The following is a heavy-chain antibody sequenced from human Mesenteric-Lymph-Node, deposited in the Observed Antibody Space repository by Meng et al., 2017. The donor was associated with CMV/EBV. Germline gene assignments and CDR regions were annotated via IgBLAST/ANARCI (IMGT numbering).Heavy chain of an antibody. CDR2: INHSGST. J-gene: IGHJ2*01. D-gene: IGHD3-10*01. V-gene: IGHV4-34*01. CDR1: ACSGYY. Sequence: ACSGYYWSWIRQPPGKGLEWIGEINHSGSTNYNPSLKSRVTISVDTSKNQFSLKLSSVTAADTAVYYCARGNVLLWFGEANTWYFDLWGRGTLVTVSS. CDR3: ARGNVLLWFGEANTWYFDL.